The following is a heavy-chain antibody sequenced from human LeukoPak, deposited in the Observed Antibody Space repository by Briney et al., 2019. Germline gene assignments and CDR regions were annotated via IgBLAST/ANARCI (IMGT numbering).Heavy chain of an antibody. CDR3: ASGYAHGY. Sequence: SETLSLTCAVYGGSFSGYYWSWIRQPPGKGLEWIGEINHSGSTNYNPPLKSRVTISVDTSKNQFSQKLSSVTAADTAVYYCASGYAHGYWGQGTLVTVSS. CDR2: INHSGST. CDR1: GGSFSGYY. V-gene: IGHV4-34*01. J-gene: IGHJ4*02.